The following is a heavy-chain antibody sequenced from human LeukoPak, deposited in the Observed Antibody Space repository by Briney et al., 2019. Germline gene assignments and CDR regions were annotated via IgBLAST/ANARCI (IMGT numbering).Heavy chain of an antibody. CDR3: ARGPSNYNYHGSGSYYTRPLDY. CDR1: GGSFSGYY. J-gene: IGHJ4*02. CDR2: INHSGST. V-gene: IGHV4-34*01. D-gene: IGHD3-10*01. Sequence: PSETLSLTCAVYGGSFSGYYWSWIRQPPGKGLEWIGEINHSGSTNYNPSLKSRVTISVDTSKNQFSLKLSSVTAADTAVYYCARGPSNYNYHGSGSYYTRPLDYWGQGTLVTVSS.